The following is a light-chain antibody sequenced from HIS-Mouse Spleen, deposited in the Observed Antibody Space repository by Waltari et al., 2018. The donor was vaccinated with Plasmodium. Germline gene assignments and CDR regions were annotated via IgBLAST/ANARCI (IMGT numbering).Light chain of an antibody. CDR1: SGHSSYA. V-gene: IGLV4-69*01. Sequence: QLVLTQSPSASASLGASVKLTCTLSSGHSSYAIAWHQQQPEKGPRYLMKLNSDGSHSKGDVIPDRFSGASSGAERYLTISSLQSEEEADYYCQTWGTGIGVFGTGTKVTVL. CDR2: LNSDGSH. CDR3: QTWGTGIGV. J-gene: IGLJ1*01.